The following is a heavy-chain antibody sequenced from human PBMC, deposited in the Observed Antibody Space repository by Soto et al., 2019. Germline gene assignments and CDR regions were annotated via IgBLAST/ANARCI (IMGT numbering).Heavy chain of an antibody. CDR3: ARVNRGIVVVVAATRRTNYGMDV. Sequence: ASVKVSCKASGYTFTSYGISCVRQAPGQGLEWMGWISAYNGNTKYAQKLQGRVTMTTDTSTSKAYMELSSLRSEDTAVYYCARVNRGIVVVVAATRRTNYGMDVWGQGTTVTVSS. J-gene: IGHJ6*02. V-gene: IGHV1-18*01. CDR1: GYTFTSYG. CDR2: ISAYNGNT. D-gene: IGHD2-15*01.